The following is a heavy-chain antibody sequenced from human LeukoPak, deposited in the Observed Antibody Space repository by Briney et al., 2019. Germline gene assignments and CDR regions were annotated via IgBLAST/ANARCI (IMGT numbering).Heavy chain of an antibody. CDR3: ARVGTSGWTVDY. D-gene: IGHD6-19*01. CDR1: GFDFSTYS. V-gene: IGHV3-48*04. CDR2: ISSSSSNI. J-gene: IGHJ4*02. Sequence: GGSLRLSCAASGFDFSTYSIDWVRQAPGKGLEWVSYISSSSSNIYHADSVKGRFTISRDNAKNSLHLQMNSLRAEDTAVYYCARVGTSGWTVDYCGQGTLVTVSS.